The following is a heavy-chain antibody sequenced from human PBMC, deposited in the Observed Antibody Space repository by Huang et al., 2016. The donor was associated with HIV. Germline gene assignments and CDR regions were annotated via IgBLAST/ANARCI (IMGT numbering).Heavy chain of an antibody. CDR3: ARDPRIQSWLNFFDY. CDR1: GFSISSYW. J-gene: IGHJ4*02. CDR2: INSEGNST. D-gene: IGHD3-22*01. V-gene: IGHV3-74*01. Sequence: EVQLVESGGGLVQPGGSLRLSCAASGFSISSYWMHWVRQAPGKGLVWVSRINSEGNSTSYADAVKGRFTISRDNAKNTLYLQMNSLRAEDTAVYYCARDPRIQSWLNFFDYWGQGTLVSVSS.